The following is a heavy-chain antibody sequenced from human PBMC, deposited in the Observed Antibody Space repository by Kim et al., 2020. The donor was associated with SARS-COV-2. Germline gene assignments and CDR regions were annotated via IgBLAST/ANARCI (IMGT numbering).Heavy chain of an antibody. Sequence: SETLSLTCTVSGGSINSYSWSLIRQPPGKGLEWIGYMSYSGSTSYDPSLKSRVTISVDTSKNQFSLKLSSVTAADTAVYYCARHGGESMIRGVLGAFDIWGQGTMVTVSS. CDR3: ARHGGESMIRGVLGAFDI. V-gene: IGHV4-59*08. CDR2: MSYSGST. D-gene: IGHD3-10*01. J-gene: IGHJ3*02. CDR1: GGSINSYS.